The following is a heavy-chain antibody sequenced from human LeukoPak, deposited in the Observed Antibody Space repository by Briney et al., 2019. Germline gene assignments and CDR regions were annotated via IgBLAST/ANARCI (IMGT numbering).Heavy chain of an antibody. J-gene: IGHJ4*02. D-gene: IGHD6-19*01. CDR3: ASAYSSGWYYFDY. CDR1: GYTFTGYY. Sequence: GASVKVSCKASGYTFTGYYMHWVRQAPGQGLEWMGWINPNSGDTNYAQKFQGRVTMTRDTSISTAYMELSRLRSDDTAVYYCASAYSSGWYYFDYWGQGTLVTVSS. CDR2: INPNSGDT. V-gene: IGHV1-2*02.